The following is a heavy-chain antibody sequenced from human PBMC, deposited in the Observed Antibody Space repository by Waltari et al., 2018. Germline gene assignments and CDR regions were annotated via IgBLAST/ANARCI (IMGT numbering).Heavy chain of an antibody. CDR2: ISYDGSNK. CDR3: ARDGYCSSTNCYSFDY. V-gene: IGHV3-30*04. CDR1: GLPLLTSV. D-gene: IGHD2-2*03. J-gene: IGHJ4*02. Sequence: QVQLVESGGGVVPLGRSRRLSCSASGLPLLTSVMHWVRQAPGKGLVWVAVISYDGSNKYYADSVKGRFTISRDNSKNTLYLQMNSLRAEDTAVYYCARDGYCSSTNCYSFDYWGQGTLVTVSS.